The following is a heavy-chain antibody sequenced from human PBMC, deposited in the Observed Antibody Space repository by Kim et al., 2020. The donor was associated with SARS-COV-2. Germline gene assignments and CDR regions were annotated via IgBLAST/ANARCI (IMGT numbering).Heavy chain of an antibody. CDR2: ISDSGST. CDR1: GGSITSGSYH. J-gene: IGHJ5*02. V-gene: IGHV4-31*03. CDR3: ARSPGYSDHLRRECNWFDP. Sequence: SETLSLTCTVSGGSITSGSYHWSWIRQHPGKGLEWIGDISDSGSTDYNPSLKSRVTMSVAPSQSQFSLKLISVTAADTAVYHCARSPGYSDHLRRECNWFDPWGQGILVTVSS. D-gene: IGHD5-12*01.